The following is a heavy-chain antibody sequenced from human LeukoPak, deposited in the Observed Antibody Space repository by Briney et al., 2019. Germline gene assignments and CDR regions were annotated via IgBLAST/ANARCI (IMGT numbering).Heavy chain of an antibody. CDR1: GFTFDTYA. J-gene: IGHJ4*02. CDR3: AKERVAPAALVDC. CDR2: MSGSGVSI. V-gene: IGHV3-23*01. Sequence: GGSLRLSCVASGFTFDTYAMSWVRQAPGKGLECVSAMSGSGVSIYYADSVKGRFSISRDNSQNTVYLQMNSLRADDTAVYYCAKERVAPAALVDCWGQGTLVTVSS. D-gene: IGHD2-2*01.